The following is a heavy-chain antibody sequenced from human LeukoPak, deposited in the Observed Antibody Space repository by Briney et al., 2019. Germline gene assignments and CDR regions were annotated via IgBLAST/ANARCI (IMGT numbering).Heavy chain of an antibody. V-gene: IGHV4-34*01. CDR2: INHSGST. CDR1: GGSFSGYY. J-gene: IGHJ4*02. D-gene: IGHD4-17*01. CDR3: ARLPYGDGDY. Sequence: SETLSLTCAVYGGSFSGYYWSWIRQPPGKGLEWIGEINHSGSTNYNPSLKSRVTISVDTSKNQFSLKLSSVTAADTAVYYCARLPYGDGDYWGQGTLVTVSS.